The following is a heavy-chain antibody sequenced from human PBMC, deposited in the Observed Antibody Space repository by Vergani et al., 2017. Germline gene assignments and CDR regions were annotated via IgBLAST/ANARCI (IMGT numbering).Heavy chain of an antibody. Sequence: LEESGGGSVKPGGSLRLSCAASGFKFSDHYMSWIRQAPGKGLEWVSHISTGASTVSYTDSVTGRFTVSRDNDNNSLTLDMTTLRVEDTAVYYCAKNPGRYTTRHYYAMDVWGQGTTVTVSS. D-gene: IGHD1-1*01. J-gene: IGHJ6*02. CDR3: AKNPGRYTTRHYYAMDV. V-gene: IGHV3-11*04. CDR1: GFKFSDHY. CDR2: ISTGASTV.